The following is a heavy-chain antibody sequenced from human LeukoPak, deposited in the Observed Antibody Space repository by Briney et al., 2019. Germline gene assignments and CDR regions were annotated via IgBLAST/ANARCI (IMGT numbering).Heavy chain of an antibody. D-gene: IGHD3-22*01. J-gene: IGHJ4*02. Sequence: GGSLRLSCAASGFTFSSYSMNWVRQAPGKGLEWVSYISSSSSTIYYADSVKGRFTISRDNAKNSLYLQKNSLRAEDTAVYYCARDLKYYYDSSGSTDYWGQGTLVTVSS. V-gene: IGHV3-48*04. CDR1: GFTFSSYS. CDR2: ISSSSSTI. CDR3: ARDLKYYYDSSGSTDY.